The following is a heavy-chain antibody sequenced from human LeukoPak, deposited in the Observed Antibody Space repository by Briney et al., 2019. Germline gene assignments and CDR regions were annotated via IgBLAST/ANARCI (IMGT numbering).Heavy chain of an antibody. Sequence: SETLSLTCTVSGGSISSSSYYWGWIRQPPGKGLEWIGYIYYSGSTNYNPSLKSRVTISVDTSKNQFSLKLSSVTAADTAVYYCAGAKYYYDSSGYPPTGYWGQGTLVTVSS. CDR3: AGAKYYYDSSGYPPTGY. D-gene: IGHD3-22*01. CDR2: IYYSGST. V-gene: IGHV4-61*05. J-gene: IGHJ4*02. CDR1: GGSISSSSYY.